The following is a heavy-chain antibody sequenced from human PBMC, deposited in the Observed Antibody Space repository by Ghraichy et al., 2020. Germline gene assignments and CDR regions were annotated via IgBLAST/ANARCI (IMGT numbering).Heavy chain of an antibody. Sequence: LSLTCAASGFIFSRYSMNWVRQAPGKGLEWVSSISSSSKYIYYGDSVKGRFTISRDNAKNSLYLQMNSLRAEDTAVYYCARDGGYGYGLDNWGQGTLVSVSS. D-gene: IGHD5-18*01. V-gene: IGHV3-21*04. J-gene: IGHJ4*02. CDR2: ISSSSKYI. CDR1: GFIFSRYS. CDR3: ARDGGYGYGLDN.